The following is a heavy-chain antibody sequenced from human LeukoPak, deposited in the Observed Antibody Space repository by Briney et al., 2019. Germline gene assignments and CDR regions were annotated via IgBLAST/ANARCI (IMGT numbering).Heavy chain of an antibody. J-gene: IGHJ4*02. D-gene: IGHD2-2*01. CDR2: IIPIFGTA. Sequence: SVKVSCKASGGTFSSYAISWVRQAPGQGLEWMGGIIPIFGTANYAQKFQGRVTITTDESTSTAYMELSSLRSEDTAVYYCARAGYCSSTSCQSPPSDWGQGTLVTVSS. CDR3: ARAGYCSSTSCQSPPSD. V-gene: IGHV1-69*05. CDR1: GGTFSSYA.